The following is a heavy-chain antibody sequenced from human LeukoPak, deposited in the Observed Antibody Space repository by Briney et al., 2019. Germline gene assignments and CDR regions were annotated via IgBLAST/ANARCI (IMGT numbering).Heavy chain of an antibody. CDR2: ISWNSGSM. Sequence: GGSLRLSCAASGFTFDDYAMHWVRQAPGKGLEWVSGISWNSGSMGYADSVKGRFTISRDNAKNSLYLQVNSLRAEDTALYYCAKDNYGDYVPLRYFDLWGRGTLVTVSS. J-gene: IGHJ2*01. CDR1: GFTFDDYA. CDR3: AKDNYGDYVPLRYFDL. V-gene: IGHV3-9*01. D-gene: IGHD4-17*01.